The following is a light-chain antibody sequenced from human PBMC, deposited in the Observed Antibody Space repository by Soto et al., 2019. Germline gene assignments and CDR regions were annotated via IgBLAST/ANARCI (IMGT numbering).Light chain of an antibody. V-gene: IGLV1-51*01. CDR2: DNI. Sequence: QSVLTQPPSVSAAPGQTVTISCSGSSSNIGSNYVSWYQQLPGTAPKLLIYDNIERPSGIPDRFSGSKSGTSATLGITGLQTGDEADYYCATWDYSLSAGVFGGGTKLTVL. CDR1: SSNIGSNY. J-gene: IGLJ3*02. CDR3: ATWDYSLSAGV.